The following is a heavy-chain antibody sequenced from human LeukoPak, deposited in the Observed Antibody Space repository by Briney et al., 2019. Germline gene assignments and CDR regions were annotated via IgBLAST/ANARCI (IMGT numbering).Heavy chain of an antibody. CDR3: AREPVAGTV. Sequence: PSETLSLTCTVSGGSISSGSYYWCWIRQPAGKGLEWIGRIYTSGSTNYNPSLKSRVTISVDTSKNQFSLKLSSVTAADTAVYYCAREPVAGTVWGQGTLVTVSS. D-gene: IGHD6-19*01. CDR2: IYTSGST. V-gene: IGHV4-61*02. J-gene: IGHJ4*02. CDR1: GGSISSGSYY.